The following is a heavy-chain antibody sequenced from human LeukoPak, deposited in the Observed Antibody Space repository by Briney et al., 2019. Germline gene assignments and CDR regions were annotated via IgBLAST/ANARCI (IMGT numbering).Heavy chain of an antibody. V-gene: IGHV3-30*02. D-gene: IGHD3-22*01. CDR3: AKDDYYDSSGDPNWFDP. J-gene: IGHJ5*02. CDR1: GFTFSSYG. Sequence: GGSLRLSCAASGFTFSSYGMSWVRQAPGKGLEWVAFIRYDGSNKYYADSVKGRFTISRDNSKNTLYLQMNSLRAEDTAVYFCAKDDYYDSSGDPNWFDPWGQGTLVTVSS. CDR2: IRYDGSNK.